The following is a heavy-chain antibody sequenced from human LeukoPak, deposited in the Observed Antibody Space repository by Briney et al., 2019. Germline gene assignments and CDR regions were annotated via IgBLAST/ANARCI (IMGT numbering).Heavy chain of an antibody. V-gene: IGHV4-39*02. J-gene: IGHJ4*02. D-gene: IGHD3-9*01. CDR1: GGSISSNYY. CDR2: FFYSGST. CDR3: ARARGRYIDFLDY. Sequence: PSETLSLTCTVSGGSISSNYYWGWIRQPPGKGLEWIVSFFYSGSTYYNPSLKSRVTISADTSKNQFSLRLTSVTAADTAVYYCARARGRYIDFLDYWGQGTLITVSS.